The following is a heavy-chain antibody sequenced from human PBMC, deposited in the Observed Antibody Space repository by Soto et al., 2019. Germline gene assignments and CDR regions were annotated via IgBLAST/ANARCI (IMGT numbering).Heavy chain of an antibody. V-gene: IGHV6-1*01. CDR2: TYYRSKWYS. D-gene: IGHD3-9*01. Sequence: SQTLSLTCAMSVYSVSSNSATWNWIIQSPSRGLEWLGRTYYRSKWYSDCALSVKGRITINPDTSKNQFSLQLNSVSPEDTAVYYCVRDGSTDWDFQYWGQGTLVTVS. CDR3: VRDGSTDWDFQY. CDR1: VYSVSSNSAT. J-gene: IGHJ4*02.